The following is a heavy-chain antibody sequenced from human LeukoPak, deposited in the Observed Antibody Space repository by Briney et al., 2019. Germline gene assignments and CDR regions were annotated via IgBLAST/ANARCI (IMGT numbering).Heavy chain of an antibody. CDR1: GDSISRYC. CDR3: AREEHCSRIDY. V-gene: IGHV4-59*01. J-gene: IGHJ4*02. D-gene: IGHD1/OR15-1a*01. CDR2: IYYSGST. Sequence: KSSETLSLTCTVSGDSISRYCWTWTRQPPGKGLEWIGYIYYSGSTNYNPSLKSRVSISGDTSKNQFSLKLSSVTAADTAVYYCAREEHCSRIDYWGQRTRVTVSS.